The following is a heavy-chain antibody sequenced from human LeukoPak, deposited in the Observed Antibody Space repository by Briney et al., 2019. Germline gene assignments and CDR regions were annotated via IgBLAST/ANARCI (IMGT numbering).Heavy chain of an antibody. J-gene: IGHJ4*02. CDR1: GFTFSSYA. CDR2: ISDTGATT. Sequence: HPGGSLRLSCAGSGFTFSSYAMSWVRQAPGKGLEWDSAISDTGATTYHADSVKGRFTISRDNSRSTLYLQMNSLRAEDTALYYCAKDTSIGRYCTNGVCSPFDYWGQGTLVTVSS. D-gene: IGHD2-8*01. V-gene: IGHV3-23*01. CDR3: AKDTSIGRYCTNGVCSPFDY.